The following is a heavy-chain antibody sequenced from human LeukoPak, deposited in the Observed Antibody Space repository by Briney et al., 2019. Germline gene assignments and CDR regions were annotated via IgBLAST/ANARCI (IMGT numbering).Heavy chain of an antibody. CDR3: AKDLPAPYDQYYFDY. CDR1: GFTFSSYW. CDR2: IKQDGSEK. Sequence: GGSLRLSCAASGFTFSSYWMSWVRQAPGKGLEWVANIKQDGSEKYYVDFVKGRFTISRDNAKNSLYLQMNSLRAEDTAVYYCAKDLPAPYDQYYFDYWGQGTLVTVSS. D-gene: IGHD3-16*01. J-gene: IGHJ4*02. V-gene: IGHV3-7*03.